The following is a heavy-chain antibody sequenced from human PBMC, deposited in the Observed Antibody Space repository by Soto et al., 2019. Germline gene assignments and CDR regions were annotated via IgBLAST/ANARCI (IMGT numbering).Heavy chain of an antibody. Sequence: GSLRLSCAASGFAFSSFSMHWVRQTPGKGLEWVTSISSDGSNKYYADSVKGRFSISRDNSKNTLFLQMNSLRAEDTAVYYCARSPRPPRSPIVYWGLGTLVTVSS. V-gene: IGHV3-30*04. CDR1: GFAFSSFS. CDR3: ARSPRPPRSPIVY. CDR2: ISSDGSNK. J-gene: IGHJ4*02.